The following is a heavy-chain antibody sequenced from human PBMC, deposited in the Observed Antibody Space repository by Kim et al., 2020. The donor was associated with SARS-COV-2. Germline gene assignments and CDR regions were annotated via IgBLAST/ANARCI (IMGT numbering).Heavy chain of an antibody. D-gene: IGHD3-10*01. V-gene: IGHV3-64D*06. Sequence: GGSLRLSCSASGFTFSRHGMHWVRQAPGKGLEYVSGISGNGGSTYYADSVKGRFTISRDNFKNTLYLQMSSLRTEDTAVYYCVKNTASGSFPNPFDYWGQGTLVTVSS. CDR2: ISGNGGST. J-gene: IGHJ4*02. CDR1: GFTFSRHG. CDR3: VKNTASGSFPNPFDY.